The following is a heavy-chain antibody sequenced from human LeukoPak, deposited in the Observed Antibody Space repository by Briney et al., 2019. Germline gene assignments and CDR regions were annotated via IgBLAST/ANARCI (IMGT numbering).Heavy chain of an antibody. CDR3: ARGYSGYDYMVDY. Sequence: GGSLRLSCAASGFTFSSYAMSWVRQAPGKGLEWVSAISGSGGSTYYADSVKGRFTISRDNAKNSLYLQMNSLRAEDTAVYYCARGYSGYDYMVDYWGQGTLVTVSS. CDR2: ISGSGGST. V-gene: IGHV3-23*01. CDR1: GFTFSSYA. D-gene: IGHD5-12*01. J-gene: IGHJ4*02.